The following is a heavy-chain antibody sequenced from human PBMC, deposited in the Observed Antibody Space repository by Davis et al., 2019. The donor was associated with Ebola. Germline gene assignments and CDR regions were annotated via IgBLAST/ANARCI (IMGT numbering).Heavy chain of an antibody. CDR3: ARHGDYGEYVPHDWFDP. D-gene: IGHD4-17*01. V-gene: IGHV5-51*01. CDR2: IYPGDSDT. CDR1: GYNFPAYW. J-gene: IGHJ5*02. Sequence: GESLKISCKGSGYNFPAYWIAWVRQKPGKGLEWMGIIYPGDSDTRYSPSFQGQVTISADKSISTAYLQWSSLKASDTAMYYCARHGDYGEYVPHDWFDPWGQGTLVTVSS.